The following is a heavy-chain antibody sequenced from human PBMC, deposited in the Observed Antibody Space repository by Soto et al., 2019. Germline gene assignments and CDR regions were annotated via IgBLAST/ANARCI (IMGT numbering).Heavy chain of an antibody. CDR2: ISTRSTYT. CDR1: GFIFSDYY. D-gene: IGHD1-1*01. Sequence: QVLLVESGGGLVKAGGSLRLSCAASGFIFSDYYMSWVRQTPGKGLEGISYISTRSTYTNYADSVKGRFTISRDNTKNSLYQQMDSLRVEDTAVYYCARDLAWKRGKVGRYYYGMDVWGQGTTVTVSS. CDR3: ARDLAWKRGKVGRYYYGMDV. V-gene: IGHV3-11*06. J-gene: IGHJ6*02.